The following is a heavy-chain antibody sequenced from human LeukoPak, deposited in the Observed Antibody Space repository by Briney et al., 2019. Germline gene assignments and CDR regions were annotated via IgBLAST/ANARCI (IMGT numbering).Heavy chain of an antibody. CDR2: IIPIFGTA. CDR3: ARETSIAARPPAFDI. D-gene: IGHD6-6*01. J-gene: IGHJ3*02. V-gene: IGHV1-69*05. Sequence: GSSVKVSCKASGGTFSSYAISWVRQAPGQGLEWMGGIIPIFGTANYAQKFQGRVTITTDESTSTAYMELSSLRSEDTAVYYCARETSIAARPPAFDIWGQGTMVTVSS. CDR1: GGTFSSYA.